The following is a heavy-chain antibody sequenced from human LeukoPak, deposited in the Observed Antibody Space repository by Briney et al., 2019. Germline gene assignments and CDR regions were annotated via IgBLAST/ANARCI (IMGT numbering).Heavy chain of an antibody. Sequence: PSETLSLTCTVSGGSISSSTYCWSWVRQPPGKGLEWIGCMYYSGNTYYSSSLKGRVTISLDTPKNQFSLRLNSVTASDTAVYYCARHGRLSLLSGPWGQGTLVTFSS. CDR1: GGSISSSTYC. CDR2: MYYSGNT. J-gene: IGHJ5*02. D-gene: IGHD1-26*01. V-gene: IGHV4-39*01. CDR3: ARHGRLSLLSGP.